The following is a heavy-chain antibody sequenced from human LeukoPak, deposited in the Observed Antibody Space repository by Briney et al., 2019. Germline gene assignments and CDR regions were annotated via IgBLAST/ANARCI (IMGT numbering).Heavy chain of an antibody. D-gene: IGHD3-3*01. J-gene: IGHJ4*02. CDR3: ARDMRGDFWSGEAYY. CDR2: ISAYNGNT. CDR1: RYTFTSYG. V-gene: IGHV1-18*01. Sequence: ASVKVSCKASRYTFTSYGFSWVRQAPGQGLEWMGWISAYNGNTHYAQKLQGRVTMTTDTSTSTAYMELRSLRFDDTAVYYCARDMRGDFWSGEAYYWGQGTLVTVSS.